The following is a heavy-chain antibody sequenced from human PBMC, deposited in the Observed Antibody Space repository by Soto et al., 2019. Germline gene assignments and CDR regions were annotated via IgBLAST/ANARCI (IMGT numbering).Heavy chain of an antibody. Sequence: QLQLQESGSGLVRPSQTLSLTCAVSGGSISSGGYSWNWIRQPPGKGLEWIGYIYHSGSTFYNPSLKSRLTISVDKSKNQFSLKLNSVTAADTAVYYCARDQLEGNWFDPWGQGTLVTVSS. D-gene: IGHD1-1*01. V-gene: IGHV4-30-2*01. CDR3: ARDQLEGNWFDP. CDR2: IYHSGST. J-gene: IGHJ5*02. CDR1: GGSISSGGYS.